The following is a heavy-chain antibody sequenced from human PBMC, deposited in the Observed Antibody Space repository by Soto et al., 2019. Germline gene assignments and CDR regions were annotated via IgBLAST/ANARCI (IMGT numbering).Heavy chain of an antibody. CDR3: ARDSYGGYEGDYYYGMDV. CDR2: IYYSGST. D-gene: IGHD4-17*01. V-gene: IGHV4-61*01. CDR1: GGSVSSGSYY. J-gene: IGHJ6*02. Sequence: QVQLQESGPGLVKPSETLSLTCTVSGGSVSSGSYYWSWIRQPPGKGLEWIGYIYYSGSTNYNPSLKSRVPLSVDTSKNQFSLKLSSVTAADTAVYYCARDSYGGYEGDYYYGMDVWGQGTTVTVSS.